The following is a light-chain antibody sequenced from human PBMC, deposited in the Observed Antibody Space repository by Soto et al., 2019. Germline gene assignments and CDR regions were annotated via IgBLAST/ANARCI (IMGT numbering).Light chain of an antibody. Sequence: DIQMTQFPSTLSASVGDRVTITCRASQTTNTWLAWYQQKPGTAPKLLIYDASSLEGGVPSRFSASGSGTEFTLTISSLQPDDLATYYCQQYLSSPYTFGQGTKVDIK. CDR2: DAS. V-gene: IGKV1-5*01. CDR1: QTTNTW. J-gene: IGKJ2*01. CDR3: QQYLSSPYT.